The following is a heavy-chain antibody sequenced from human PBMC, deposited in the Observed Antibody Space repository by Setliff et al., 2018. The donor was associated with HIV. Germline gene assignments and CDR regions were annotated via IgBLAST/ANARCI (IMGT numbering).Heavy chain of an antibody. CDR2: INLENFYT. D-gene: IGHD2-21*02. J-gene: IGHJ3*02. CDR3: ARSVVVYGGDSVPFDI. V-gene: IGHV1-3*01. CDR1: GYNFNRYG. Sequence: ASVKVSCKASGYNFNRYGITWVRQAPGQRPAWMGWINLENFYTKDSQNFQGRVTITTGTSATTAFMELSNLKSEDTAMYYCARSVVVYGGDSVPFDIWGPGTLVTVSS.